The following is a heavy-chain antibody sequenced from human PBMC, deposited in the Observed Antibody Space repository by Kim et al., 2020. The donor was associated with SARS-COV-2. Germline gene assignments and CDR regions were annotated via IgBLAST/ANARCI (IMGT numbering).Heavy chain of an antibody. CDR3: GTQTGTTSLTF. CDR2: IYYSGST. CDR1: GDSISSSSYY. Sequence: SETLSLTCTVSGDSISSSSYYWGWIRQPPGKGLEWIGSIYYSGSTYYSPSLKSRVTISIDTSENRFSLKLTSVTAADTAVYARGTQTGTTSLTFWGQGT. V-gene: IGHV4-39*01. J-gene: IGHJ4*02. D-gene: IGHD1-7*01.